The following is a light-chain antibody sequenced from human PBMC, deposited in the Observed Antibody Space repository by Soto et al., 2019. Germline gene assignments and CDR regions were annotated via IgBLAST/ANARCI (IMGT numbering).Light chain of an antibody. Sequence: DIQMTQSPSSLSASVGDRVTITCRASQGVSAYLLWYQQRQGRAPRLLIYSASSLLSGVPSRFSGSGSGTNFTLTISRLQPEDSATYYCQQSYRTPHTFGQGTKLETK. CDR1: QGVSAY. CDR2: SAS. V-gene: IGKV1-39*01. CDR3: QQSYRTPHT. J-gene: IGKJ2*01.